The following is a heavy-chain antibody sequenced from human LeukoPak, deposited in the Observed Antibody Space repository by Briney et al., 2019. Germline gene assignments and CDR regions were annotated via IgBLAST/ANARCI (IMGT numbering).Heavy chain of an antibody. CDR2: IYYSGST. Sequence: SETLSLTCTVSGGSVSSGSYDWSWIRQPPGEGLEWIGYIYYSGSTNYNPSLKSRVTISVDTSKNQFSLKLSSVTAADTAVYYCASEGTTMVRGVTVNWFDPWGQGTLVTVSS. D-gene: IGHD3-10*01. V-gene: IGHV4-61*01. CDR3: ASEGTTMVRGVTVNWFDP. J-gene: IGHJ5*02. CDR1: GGSVSSGSYD.